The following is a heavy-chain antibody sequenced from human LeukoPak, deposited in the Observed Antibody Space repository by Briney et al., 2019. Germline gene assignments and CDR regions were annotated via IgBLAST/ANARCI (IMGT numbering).Heavy chain of an antibody. Sequence: SETLSLTCAVSGGSISSGGYSWSWIRQPPGTGLEWIGYIYHSGSTYYNPSLKSRVTISVDRSKNQFSLKLSSVTAADTAVYYCARGYLGIAARRSWFDPWGQGTLVTVSS. J-gene: IGHJ5*02. CDR1: GGSISSGGYS. D-gene: IGHD6-6*01. V-gene: IGHV4-30-2*01. CDR2: IYHSGST. CDR3: ARGYLGIAARRSWFDP.